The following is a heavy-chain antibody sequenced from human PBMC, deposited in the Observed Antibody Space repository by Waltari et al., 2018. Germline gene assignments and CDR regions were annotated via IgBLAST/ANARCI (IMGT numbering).Heavy chain of an antibody. CDR2: IYHSGST. Sequence: QVQLQESGPGLVKPSETLSLTCAVSGYSISSGYYWGWIRQPPGKGLEWIGSIYHSGSTYYNPSLKSRVTISVDTSKNQFSLKLSSVTAADTAVYYCARHAGRAYFDYWGQGTLVTVSS. V-gene: IGHV4-38-2*01. CDR3: ARHAGRAYFDY. CDR1: GYSISSGYY. D-gene: IGHD1-26*01. J-gene: IGHJ4*02.